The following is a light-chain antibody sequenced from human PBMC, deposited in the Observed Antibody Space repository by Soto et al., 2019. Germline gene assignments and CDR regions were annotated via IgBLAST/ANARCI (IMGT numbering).Light chain of an antibody. CDR2: DVR. CDR1: SSDVGAYNY. V-gene: IGLV2-14*03. CDR3: SSYTSSSSVV. J-gene: IGLJ2*01. Sequence: QSALTQPACVSGSPGQSITISCTGTSSDVGAYNYVSWYQQHPGKAPKLMICDVRNRPSGVSNRFSGSKSGNTASLTISGLQSEDEADYYCSSYTSSSSVVFGGGTKLTVL.